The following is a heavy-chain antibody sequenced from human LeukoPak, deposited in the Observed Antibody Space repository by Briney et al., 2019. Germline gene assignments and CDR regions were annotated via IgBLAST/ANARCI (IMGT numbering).Heavy chain of an antibody. CDR1: GFTFSRFW. V-gene: IGHV3-7*01. J-gene: IGHJ3*02. Sequence: GGSLRLSCAASGFTFSRFWMTWVRQAPGKGLEWVANIKQDESEKHYVDSVKGRFTISRDNAKNSLYLQMNSLRAEDTAVYYCARSGLYEKWTDVDAFDTWGQGTMVTVSS. D-gene: IGHD2-8*01. CDR2: IKQDESEK. CDR3: ARSGLYEKWTDVDAFDT.